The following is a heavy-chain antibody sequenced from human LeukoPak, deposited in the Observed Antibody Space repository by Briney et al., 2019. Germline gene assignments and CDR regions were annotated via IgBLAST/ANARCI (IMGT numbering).Heavy chain of an antibody. D-gene: IGHD1/OR15-1a*01. CDR3: AREGTGSYMDV. CDR1: GFTFSSYW. CDR2: IRTDGTIT. Sequence: GGSLRLSCAASGFTFSSYWMHWVRQAPGKGLVWVSRIRTDGTITTYADSVKGRFSISRDSAKNTLYLQVNSLRVEDTAVYCCAREGTGSYMDVWGKGTTVTVSS. J-gene: IGHJ6*03. V-gene: IGHV3-74*01.